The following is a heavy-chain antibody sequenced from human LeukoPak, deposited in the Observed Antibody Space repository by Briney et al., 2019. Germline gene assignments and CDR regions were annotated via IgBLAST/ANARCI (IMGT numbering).Heavy chain of an antibody. J-gene: IGHJ4*02. CDR3: ASESGRYSSEHDY. CDR1: GFTFSSYW. CDR2: INTDGSST. D-gene: IGHD6-25*01. Sequence: GGSLRLSCVASGFTFSSYWMHWVRQAPGKGLVWVSRINTDGSSTSYADSVKGRFTISRDNAKNTLYLQMNSLRAEDTAVYYCASESGRYSSEHDYWGQGTLVTVSS. V-gene: IGHV3-74*01.